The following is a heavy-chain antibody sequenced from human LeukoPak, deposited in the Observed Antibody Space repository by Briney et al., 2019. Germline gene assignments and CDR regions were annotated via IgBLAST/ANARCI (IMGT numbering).Heavy chain of an antibody. CDR2: INSDGSST. V-gene: IGHV3-74*01. D-gene: IGHD4-11*01. CDR1: GFTFSSYW. Sequence: PGGSLRLSCAASGFTFSSYWMHWVRHAPGKGLVWVSRINSDGSSTSYADSVKGRFTISRDNAKNTLYLQMNSLRAEDTAVYYCAREDNYGVIYYYYYYMDVWGKGTTVTVSS. CDR3: AREDNYGVIYYYYYYMDV. J-gene: IGHJ6*03.